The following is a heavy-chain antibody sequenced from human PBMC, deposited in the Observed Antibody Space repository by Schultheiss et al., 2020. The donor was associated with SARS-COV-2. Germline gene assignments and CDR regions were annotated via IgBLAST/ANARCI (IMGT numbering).Heavy chain of an antibody. CDR2: ISYDGSNK. V-gene: IGHV3-30*18. D-gene: IGHD2-15*01. Sequence: GGSLRLSCAASGFTFSNAWMNWVRQAPGKGLEWVAVISYDGSNKYYADSVKGRFTISRDNSKNTLYLQMNSLRAEDTAVYYCAKDDSRYCSGGSCYPNAWGQGTLVTVSS. CDR1: GFTFSNAW. CDR3: AKDDSRYCSGGSCYPNA. J-gene: IGHJ5*02.